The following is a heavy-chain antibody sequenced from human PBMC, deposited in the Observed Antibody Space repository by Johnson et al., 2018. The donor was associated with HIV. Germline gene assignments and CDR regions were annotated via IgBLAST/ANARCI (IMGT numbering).Heavy chain of an antibody. D-gene: IGHD4-23*01. CDR2: ISYDGSTK. J-gene: IGHJ3*02. Sequence: VQLVESGGGVVQPGGSLRLSCAASVFTFSSYGMHWVRQAPGKGLEWVAVISYDGSTKYYADSVKGRFTISRDNAKNSLYLQMNSLRAEDTAVYYCAREEGVGDDYGGKSAFDIWGQGTMVTVSS. V-gene: IGHV3-33*05. CDR3: AREEGVGDDYGGKSAFDI. CDR1: VFTFSSYG.